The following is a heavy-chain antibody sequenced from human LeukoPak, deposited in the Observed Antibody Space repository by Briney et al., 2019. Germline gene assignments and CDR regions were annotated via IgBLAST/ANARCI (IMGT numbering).Heavy chain of an antibody. CDR2: ISSSSSYI. J-gene: IGHJ4*02. CDR3: ARAPLYDSSGYYGY. Sequence: GGSLRLSCAASGFTFSSYSMNWVRQAPGKGLEWVSSISSSSSYIYYADSVKGRFTISRDNAKNSLYLQTNSLRAEDTAVYYCARAPLYDSSGYYGYWGQGTLVTVSS. V-gene: IGHV3-21*01. D-gene: IGHD3-22*01. CDR1: GFTFSSYS.